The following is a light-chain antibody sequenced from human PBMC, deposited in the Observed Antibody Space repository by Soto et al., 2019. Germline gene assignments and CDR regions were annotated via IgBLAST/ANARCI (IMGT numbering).Light chain of an antibody. V-gene: IGKV1-12*01. CDR3: KQSKSFPLT. CDR2: AAS. CDR1: QGIDRW. J-gene: IGKJ4*01. Sequence: DIQMTQSPSSLSASVVDRVIITCRASQGIDRWLAWYQQKPGKAPKVLIYAASTLRSGVPSRFSGSGSGTDFSLTISSLQPEDLATYYCKQSKSFPLTFGGGTKVDIK.